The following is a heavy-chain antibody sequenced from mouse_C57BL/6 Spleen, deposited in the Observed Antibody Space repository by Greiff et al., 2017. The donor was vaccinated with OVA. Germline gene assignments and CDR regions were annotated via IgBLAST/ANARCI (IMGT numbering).Heavy chain of an antibody. Sequence: VQLQQSGPGLVQPSQSLSITCTVSGFSLTSYGVHWVRQSPGKGLEWLGVIWSGGSTDYNAAFISRLSISKDNSKSQVFFKMNSLQADDTAIYYCAISTMVTTGFAYWGQGTLVTVSA. V-gene: IGHV2-2*01. CDR3: AISTMVTTGFAY. J-gene: IGHJ3*01. CDR2: IWSGGST. D-gene: IGHD2-2*01. CDR1: GFSLTSYG.